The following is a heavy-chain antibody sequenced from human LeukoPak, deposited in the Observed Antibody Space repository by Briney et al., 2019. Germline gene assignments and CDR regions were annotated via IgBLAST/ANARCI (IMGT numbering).Heavy chain of an antibody. J-gene: IGHJ3*02. CDR3: ALKAVAATDAFDI. D-gene: IGHD6-19*01. V-gene: IGHV4-4*02. CDR1: GGSISSSNW. CDR2: IYHSGST. Sequence: SETLSLTCAVSGGSISSSNWWSWVRQPPGKGLEWIGEIYHSGSTNYNPSLKSRVTISVDKSKNQFSLKLSSVTAADTAVYYCALKAVAATDAFDIWGQGTMVTVSS.